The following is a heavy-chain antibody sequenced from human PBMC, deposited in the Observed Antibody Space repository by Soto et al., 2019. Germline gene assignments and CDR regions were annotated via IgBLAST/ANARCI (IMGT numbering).Heavy chain of an antibody. CDR3: ARHGYSSSWYPHH. CDR1: GCRCGSFW. V-gene: IGHV5-51*01. D-gene: IGHD6-13*01. J-gene: IGHJ5*02. Sequence: SLNISYQGSGCRCGSFWIGRVLQKPRKGLEWMGIAQPGHSDTRYSPAFQGHVTISADESTNTAYLQWSSLRASDTAMYFCARHGYSSSWYPHHWGQGTLVTVSS. CDR2: AQPGHSDT.